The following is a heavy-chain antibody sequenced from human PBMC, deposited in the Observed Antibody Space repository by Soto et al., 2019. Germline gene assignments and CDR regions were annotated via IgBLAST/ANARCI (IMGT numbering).Heavy chain of an antibody. J-gene: IGHJ6*02. CDR1: GFTFSSYL. CDR2: IKQDGSEK. V-gene: IGHV3-7*01. CDR3: ARDGYYYGMDV. Sequence: PGGSLRLSCAASGFTFSSYLMSWVRQAPGKGLEWVANIKQDGSEKYYVDSVKGRFTISRDNAKNSLYLQMNSLRAEDTALYYCARDGYYYGMDVWGLGTTVTVSS.